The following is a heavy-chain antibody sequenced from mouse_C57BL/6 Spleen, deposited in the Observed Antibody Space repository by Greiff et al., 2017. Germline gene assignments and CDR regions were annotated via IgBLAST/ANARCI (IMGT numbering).Heavy chain of an antibody. CDR2: IYPGDGDT. CDR1: GYAFSSYW. D-gene: IGHD1-1*01. CDR3: AGRDYYDGSSYWWFDD. J-gene: IGHJ1*03. Sequence: QVQLQQSGAELVKPGASVKISCKASGYAFSSYWMNWVKQRPGKGLEWIGQIYPGDGDTNYNGKFKGKATLTADKSSSTAYMQLSSLTSEDCAVYYCAGRDYYDGSSYWWFDDWGTGTMVTVSA. V-gene: IGHV1-80*01.